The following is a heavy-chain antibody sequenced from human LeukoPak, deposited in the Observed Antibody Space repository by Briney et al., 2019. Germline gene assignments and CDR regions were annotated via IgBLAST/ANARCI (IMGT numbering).Heavy chain of an antibody. CDR1: GGSFSGHY. V-gene: IGHV4-34*01. J-gene: IGHJ3*02. CDR2: INHSGRT. D-gene: IGHD6-25*01. Sequence: SETLSLTCAVYGGSFSGHYWSWIRQPPGKGLEWIGEINHSGRTSYNPSLKSRVTISVDTSKNQFSLKLSSVTAADTAVYYCARRYGYDAFDIWGQGTMVTVSS. CDR3: ARRYGYDAFDI.